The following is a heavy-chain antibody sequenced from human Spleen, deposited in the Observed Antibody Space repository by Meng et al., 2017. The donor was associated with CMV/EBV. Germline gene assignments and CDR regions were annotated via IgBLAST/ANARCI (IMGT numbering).Heavy chain of an antibody. J-gene: IGHJ4*02. V-gene: IGHV3-74*01. D-gene: IGHD6-13*01. CDR2: ISIDGSRT. CDR3: ARDYDKPAAAYGDC. Sequence: GESLKISCSASGFTFSNYWMHWVRQAPGKGLVWVSRISIDGSRTTYADSVKGRFTISRDNAKNTLYLQMDSLRDEDTAVYFCARDYDKPAAAYGDCWGQGTLVTVSS. CDR1: GFTFSNYW.